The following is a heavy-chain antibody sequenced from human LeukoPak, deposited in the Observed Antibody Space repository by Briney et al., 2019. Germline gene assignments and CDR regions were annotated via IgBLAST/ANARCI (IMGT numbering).Heavy chain of an antibody. D-gene: IGHD3-3*01. CDR3: AKRDENYDFWSGYNPLYSPFDY. CDR2: ISGSGGST. V-gene: IGHV3-23*01. CDR1: GFTFSSYA. J-gene: IGHJ4*02. Sequence: GGSLRLSCAASGFTFSSYAMSWVRQAPGKGLEWVSAISGSGGSTNYADSVKGRFTISRDNSKNTLYLQMNSLRAEDTAVYYCAKRDENYDFWSGYNPLYSPFDYWGQGTLVTVSS.